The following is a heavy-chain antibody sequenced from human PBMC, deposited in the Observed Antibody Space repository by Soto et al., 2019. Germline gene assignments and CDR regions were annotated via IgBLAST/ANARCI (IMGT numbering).Heavy chain of an antibody. V-gene: IGHV4-34*01. CDR2: INHSRST. CDR1: GGSFSGYY. Sequence: PSETLSLTCAVYGGSFSGYYWSWIRQPPGKGLEWIGEINHSRSTNYNPSLKSRVNISVDTSKNQFSLKLSSVTAADTAVYYCASGGYRLLYYYYYGMDVWGQGTTVTVSS. J-gene: IGHJ6*02. CDR3: ASGGYRLLYYYYYGMDV. D-gene: IGHD2-2*01.